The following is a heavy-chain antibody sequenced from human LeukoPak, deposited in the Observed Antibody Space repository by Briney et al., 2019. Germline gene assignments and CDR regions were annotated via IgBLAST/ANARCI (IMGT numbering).Heavy chain of an antibody. V-gene: IGHV3-23*01. CDR1: GFNFANHA. CDR2: ISGGGDIT. CDR3: VREDTPATANY. Sequence: PGGSLRLSCAASGFNFANHAMSWVRQTPGKGLERVSAISGGGDITYYADSVTGRFTISRDNSKDTLLLQMHSLRPGDTAVYYCVREDTPATANYWGQGTLVTISS. D-gene: IGHD2-21*02. J-gene: IGHJ4*02.